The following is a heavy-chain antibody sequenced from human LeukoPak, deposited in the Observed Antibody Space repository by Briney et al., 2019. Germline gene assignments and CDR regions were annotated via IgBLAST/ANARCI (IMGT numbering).Heavy chain of an antibody. J-gene: IGHJ4*02. CDR2: IRYDGSNK. V-gene: IGHV3-30*02. CDR3: AKDSHRYYYGSGSYYDY. Sequence: GGSLRLSCAASGFTFSSYGMHWVRQAPGKGLEWVAFIRYDGSNKYYADSVKGPFAISRDNSKNTLYLQMNSLRAEDTAVYYCAKDSHRYYYGSGSYYDYWGQGTLVTVSS. D-gene: IGHD3-10*01. CDR1: GFTFSSYG.